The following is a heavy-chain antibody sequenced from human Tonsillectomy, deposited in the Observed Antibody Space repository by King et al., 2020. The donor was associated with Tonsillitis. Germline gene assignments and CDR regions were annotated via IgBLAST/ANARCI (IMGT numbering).Heavy chain of an antibody. V-gene: IGHV4-59*01. Sequence: QLQESGPGLVKPSETLSLTCTVSGGSISSYYWSWIRQPPGKGLEWIGYIYYSGSTNYNPSLKSRVTISVDTSQNQFSLKLSSVTAADTAVYYCARAQVAVPDWYFDRWGRGTLVTVSS. CDR3: ARAQVAVPDWYFDR. CDR2: IYYSGST. J-gene: IGHJ2*01. CDR1: GGSISSYY. D-gene: IGHD2-15*01.